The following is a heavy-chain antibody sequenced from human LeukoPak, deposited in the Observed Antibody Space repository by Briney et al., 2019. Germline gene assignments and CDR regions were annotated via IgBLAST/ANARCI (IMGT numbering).Heavy chain of an antibody. J-gene: IGHJ4*02. Sequence: SETLSLTCTVSGGSVSSDNYYWSWIRQPPGKGLEWIGYIYLSGSTNYNPSLKSRVTISVDTSKNQFSLKLGSVTAADTAVYYCARDYGSGTYYTIWGQGTLVTVSS. CDR2: IYLSGST. CDR1: GGSVSSDNYY. D-gene: IGHD3-10*01. V-gene: IGHV4-61*01. CDR3: ARDYGSGTYYTI.